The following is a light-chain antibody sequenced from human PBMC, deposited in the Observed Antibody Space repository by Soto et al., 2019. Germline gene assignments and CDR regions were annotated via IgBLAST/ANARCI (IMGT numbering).Light chain of an antibody. Sequence: VMTQSPATLSVSRGERVPLSCRANRPIDSTLAWSQQKPGQAPRLLIYGTSTRATGIPARFSGSGSGTEFTLTISSLQSEDFAVYYCQHYNNWLGTFGGGTKVEIK. CDR3: QHYNNWLGT. CDR2: GTS. V-gene: IGKV3-15*01. CDR1: RPIDST. J-gene: IGKJ4*01.